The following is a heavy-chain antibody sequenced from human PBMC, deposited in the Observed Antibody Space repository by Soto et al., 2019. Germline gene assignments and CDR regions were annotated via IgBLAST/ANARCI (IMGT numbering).Heavy chain of an antibody. D-gene: IGHD3-22*01. J-gene: IGHJ4*02. CDR1: AFTFNNYA. V-gene: IGHV3-23*01. CDR2: IGGSGRTT. Sequence: GVSLRLSFAASAFTFNNYAMSWVRQAPGKGLEWVSGIGGSGRTTYYADSVKGRFTISRDNSNNTLFLQMNSLRAEDTAVYYCAKSRYSDSSGDFYDYWGQGTLVTVSS. CDR3: AKSRYSDSSGDFYDY.